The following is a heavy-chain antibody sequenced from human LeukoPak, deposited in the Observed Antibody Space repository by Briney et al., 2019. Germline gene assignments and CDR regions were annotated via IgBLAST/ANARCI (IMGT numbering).Heavy chain of an antibody. CDR3: ARRKISKEFDF. J-gene: IGHJ4*02. D-gene: IGHD2-2*01. CDR1: GYSFTSYW. CDR2: IHPGHSDT. V-gene: IGHV5-51*01. Sequence: PGESLKISCKGYGYSFTSYWIGWVRQMPGKGLEWMGIIHPGHSDTRYSPSFQGQVTVSVDTSLNTAYLQWGSLKASDTAMYYCARRKISKEFDFWGQGTLVTVSS.